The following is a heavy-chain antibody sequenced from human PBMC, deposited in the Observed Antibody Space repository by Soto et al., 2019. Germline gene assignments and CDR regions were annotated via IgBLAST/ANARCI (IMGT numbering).Heavy chain of an antibody. D-gene: IGHD2-2*02. CDR1: GYTFTSYA. CDR2: INAGNGNT. J-gene: IGHJ4*02. Sequence: VASVKVSCKASGYTFTSYAMHWVRQAPGQRLEWMGWINAGNGNTKYSQKFQGRVTITRDTSASTAYMELSSLRSEDTAVYYCARVPLVVPAAIGYYFDYWGQGTLVTVSS. CDR3: ARVPLVVPAAIGYYFDY. V-gene: IGHV1-3*01.